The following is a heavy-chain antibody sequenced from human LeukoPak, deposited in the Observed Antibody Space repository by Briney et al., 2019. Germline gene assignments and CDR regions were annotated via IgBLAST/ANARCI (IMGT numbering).Heavy chain of an antibody. CDR3: ANIVSRLGHLSHDY. Sequence: SETLSLTCGLSGGYFSDYSWYWIRQPPGKGLEWIGEINDRGSTNYNPSLKSRVTISADTSKNQFSLRLSSVTAADTAVYYCANIVSRLGHLSHDYWGQGTLVTVYS. CDR1: GGYFSDYS. CDR2: INDRGST. D-gene: IGHD3-16*01. V-gene: IGHV4-34*01. J-gene: IGHJ4*02.